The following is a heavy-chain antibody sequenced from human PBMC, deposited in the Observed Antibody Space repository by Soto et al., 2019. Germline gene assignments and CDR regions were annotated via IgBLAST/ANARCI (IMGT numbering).Heavy chain of an antibody. Sequence: DVQLLESGGGLAQRGGSLRLSCAASGFSFSTYGMTWVRQAPGKGLEWVSYGGSGGSTYYADSVKGRFTISRDNSKNTLYLQMHTLRAEDTALYYCVKFRGRAYHYYYMDVWGNGTTVTVSS. J-gene: IGHJ6*03. CDR3: VKFRGRAYHYYYMDV. CDR2: YGGSGGST. D-gene: IGHD3-16*01. CDR1: GFSFSTYG. V-gene: IGHV3-23*01.